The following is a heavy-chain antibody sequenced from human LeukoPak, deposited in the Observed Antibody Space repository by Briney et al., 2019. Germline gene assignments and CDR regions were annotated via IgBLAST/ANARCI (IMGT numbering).Heavy chain of an antibody. V-gene: IGHV4-30-2*01. CDR3: ARNYYGSGSSYFQH. J-gene: IGHJ1*01. CDR1: GGSLSSGGYY. D-gene: IGHD3-10*01. CDR2: IYHSGST. Sequence: PSETLSLTCTVSGGSLSSGGYYWSWIRQPPGKGLEWIGYIYHSGSTYYNPSLKSRVTISVDRSKNQFSLKLSSVTAADTAVYYCARNYYGSGSSYFQHWGQGTLVTVSS.